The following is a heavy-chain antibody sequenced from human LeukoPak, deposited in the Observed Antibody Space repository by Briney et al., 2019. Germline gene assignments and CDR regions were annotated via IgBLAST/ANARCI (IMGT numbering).Heavy chain of an antibody. CDR3: ARGPRGRPDY. CDR1: SGSISSGGYY. CDR2: IYYSGST. J-gene: IGHJ4*02. V-gene: IGHV4-31*03. D-gene: IGHD3-16*01. Sequence: SEPLSLTCTVSSGSISSGGYYWRWIRQHPGRGLEWIGYIYYSGSTYYSPSLKSRVTISVDTSKNQFSLKLSSVTAADTAVYYCARGPRGRPDYWGQGTLVTVSS.